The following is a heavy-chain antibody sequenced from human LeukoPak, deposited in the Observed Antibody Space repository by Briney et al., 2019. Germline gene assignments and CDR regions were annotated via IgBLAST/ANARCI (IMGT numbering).Heavy chain of an antibody. Sequence: GGSLRLSCAASGFTFSSYAMHWVRQAPGKGLEWVAVISYGGSNKYYADSVKGRFTISRDNSKNTLYLQMNSLRAEDTAVYYCARPSLHTAGIAAAGGFFYWGQGTLVTVSS. V-gene: IGHV3-30*04. D-gene: IGHD6-13*01. CDR3: ARPSLHTAGIAAAGGFFY. CDR1: GFTFSSYA. J-gene: IGHJ4*02. CDR2: ISYGGSNK.